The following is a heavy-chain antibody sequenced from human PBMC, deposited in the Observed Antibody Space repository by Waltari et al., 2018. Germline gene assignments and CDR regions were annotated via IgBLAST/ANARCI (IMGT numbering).Heavy chain of an antibody. CDR2: SNSEGSSR. V-gene: IGHV3-74*01. Sequence: EEQLVESGGGLAQPGESLRLSCAASGFTFSRYWMDWVRQAPGRGLVWVSRSNSEGSSRTYADSVKGRFTISRDNAKNTLYVQMNRLRAEDTAVYYCARVATKTYSSPVPGRPYYYGMDVWGQGTTVTVSS. D-gene: IGHD3-22*01. J-gene: IGHJ6*02. CDR3: ARVATKTYSSPVPGRPYYYGMDV. CDR1: GFTFSRYW.